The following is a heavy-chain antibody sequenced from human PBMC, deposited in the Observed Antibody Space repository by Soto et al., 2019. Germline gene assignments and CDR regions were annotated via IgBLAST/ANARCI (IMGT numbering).Heavy chain of an antibody. D-gene: IGHD3-22*01. Sequence: GGSLRLSCAASGFTFSDYAMHWVRKAPGKGLEWVAVVSHDGRNTHYADSVKGRFTISRDSSKNTVSLEMTSLRAEDTAVYYCERPTYYYDSSRPPPYWGQGT. J-gene: IGHJ4*02. CDR2: VSHDGRNT. CDR1: GFTFSDYA. CDR3: ERPTYYYDSSRPPPY. V-gene: IGHV3-30*03.